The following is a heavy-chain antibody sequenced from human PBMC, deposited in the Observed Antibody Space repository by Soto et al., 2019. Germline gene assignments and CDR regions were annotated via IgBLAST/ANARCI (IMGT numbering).Heavy chain of an antibody. CDR1: GGSISSSHW. V-gene: IGHV4-4*02. D-gene: IGHD3-16*01. J-gene: IGHJ4*02. Sequence: QVQLQESGPGLVKPSGTLSLSCAVSGGSISSSHWWTWVRQPPGKGLEWIGEIYHSGSTNYNPSPKGRVTISVDTSKNQFSLNLSSVTAADTAVYYCASSGGGEDYWGQGILVTVSS. CDR3: ASSGGGEDY. CDR2: IYHSGST.